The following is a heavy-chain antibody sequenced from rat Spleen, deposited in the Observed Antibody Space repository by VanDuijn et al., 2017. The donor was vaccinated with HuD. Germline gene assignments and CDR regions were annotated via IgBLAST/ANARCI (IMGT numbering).Heavy chain of an antibody. D-gene: IGHD1-6*01. CDR2: ISTGGGNT. Sequence: EVQLVESGGGLVQPGRSLKLSCAASGFTFSNYDMAWVRQAPTKGLEWVASISTGGGNTYYRDSVKGRFTISRDNARNTLYLQMDSLRSEDTATYYCASLMYTPDYLGVMDVWGQGASVTVSS. CDR3: ASLMYTPDYLGVMDV. CDR1: GFTFSNYD. J-gene: IGHJ4*01. V-gene: IGHV5S23*01.